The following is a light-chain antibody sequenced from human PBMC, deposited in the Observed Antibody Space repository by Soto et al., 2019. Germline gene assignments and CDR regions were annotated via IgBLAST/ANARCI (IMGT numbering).Light chain of an antibody. CDR1: QSVSSN. CDR2: GAS. Sequence: EIVLTQSPGTLSLSPEERATLSCRASQSVSSNLAWYQQKPGQAPRLLIYGASTRATGIPARFSGSGSGTEFTLIISSLQSEDFAVYYCQQYNNWPPWTFGQGTKVDIK. CDR3: QQYNNWPPWT. J-gene: IGKJ1*01. V-gene: IGKV3-15*01.